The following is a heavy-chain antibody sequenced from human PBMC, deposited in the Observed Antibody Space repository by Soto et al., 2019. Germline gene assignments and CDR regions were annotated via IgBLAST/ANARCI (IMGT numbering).Heavy chain of an antibody. J-gene: IGHJ3*01. D-gene: IGHD2-2*01. CDR1: GFRFRSYA. CDR2: ILDSGDET. V-gene: IGHV3-23*01. Sequence: GGSLRLSCTTFGFRFRSYAMSWVRQVPGQGLEWVSSILDSGDETHYADSVKDRFTISRDNSKNTLYLHMNSLRGEDTAIYYCVKGYSIYAGVFDLWGQGTQVTVSS. CDR3: VKGYSIYAGVFDL.